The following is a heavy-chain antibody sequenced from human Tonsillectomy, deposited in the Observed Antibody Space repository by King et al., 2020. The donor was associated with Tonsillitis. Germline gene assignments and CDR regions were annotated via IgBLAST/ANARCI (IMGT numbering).Heavy chain of an antibody. V-gene: IGHV3-11*01. CDR1: GFTFSDYY. D-gene: IGHD2-2*01. CDR3: AREYHRNGMDV. J-gene: IGHJ6*02. CDR2: ISFSGRAI. Sequence: QLVQSGGGLVKPGGSLRLSCAASGFTFSDYYMTWIRQTPGKGLEWVSYISFSGRAIFYADSVKGRFTMSRDNAKNSLYLQMNSLRAEDTAVYYCAREYHRNGMDVWGQGTTVTVSS.